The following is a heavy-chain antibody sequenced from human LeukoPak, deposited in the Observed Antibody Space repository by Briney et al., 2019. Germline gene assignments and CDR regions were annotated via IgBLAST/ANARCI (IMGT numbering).Heavy chain of an antibody. D-gene: IGHD6-13*01. Sequence: SETLSLTCTVSGGSISSYYWSWIRQPPGKGLEWIGYIYYSGSTNYNPSLKSRVTISVDTSKNQFSLKLSSVTAADTAVYYCARRTIAAAGVYYFDYWGQGTLVTVSS. CDR2: IYYSGST. V-gene: IGHV4-59*08. CDR1: GGSISSYY. J-gene: IGHJ4*02. CDR3: ARRTIAAAGVYYFDY.